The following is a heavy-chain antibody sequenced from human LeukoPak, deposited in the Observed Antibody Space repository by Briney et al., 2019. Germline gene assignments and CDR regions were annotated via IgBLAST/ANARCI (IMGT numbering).Heavy chain of an antibody. D-gene: IGHD6-19*01. Sequence: GGSLRLSCAASGFTFSSYEMNWVRQAPGKGLEWVSYISNNGSTIYYADSVKGRFTISRDNAKNSLYLQMNSLRAEDTAVYYCARHSSGWYGGIDYWGQGTLVTVSS. CDR3: ARHSSGWYGGIDY. V-gene: IGHV3-48*03. CDR1: GFTFSSYE. J-gene: IGHJ4*02. CDR2: ISNNGSTI.